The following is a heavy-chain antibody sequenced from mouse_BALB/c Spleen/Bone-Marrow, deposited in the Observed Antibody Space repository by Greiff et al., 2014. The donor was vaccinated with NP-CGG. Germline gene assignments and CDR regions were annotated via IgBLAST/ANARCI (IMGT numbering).Heavy chain of an antibody. D-gene: IGHD1-1*01. CDR1: GYTFTSYW. V-gene: IGHV1S81*02. CDR2: IDPSNGRT. J-gene: IGHJ1*01. CDR3: ARSTTVVVRYWYFDV. Sequence: QVHVKQSGAELVKPGASVKLSCKASGYTFTSYWMHWVKQRPGQGLEWIGEIDPSNGRTNYNEKFKNKATLTVDKSSSTAYMQLGSLTSEDSAVYYCARSTTVVVRYWYFDVWGAGTTVTVSS.